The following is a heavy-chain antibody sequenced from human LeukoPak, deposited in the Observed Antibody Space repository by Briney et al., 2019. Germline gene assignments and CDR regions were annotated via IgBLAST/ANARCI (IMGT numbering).Heavy chain of an antibody. D-gene: IGHD3-22*01. CDR2: ISAYNGNT. V-gene: IGHV1-18*01. Sequence: ASVKVSCKASGYTFTSYGITWVRQAPGQGLEWMGWISAYNGNTNYAQNLQGSVTMTTDTSTSTAYMELRSLRSDDTAVYYCARDQYYDSKGWFDPWGQGTLVTVSS. CDR1: GYTFTSYG. CDR3: ARDQYYDSKGWFDP. J-gene: IGHJ5*02.